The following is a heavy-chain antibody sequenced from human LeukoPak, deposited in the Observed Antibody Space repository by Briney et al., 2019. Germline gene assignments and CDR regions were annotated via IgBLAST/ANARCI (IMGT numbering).Heavy chain of an antibody. J-gene: IGHJ4*02. D-gene: IGHD2-15*01. CDR3: ARDRLSYCSGGSCYPDC. Sequence: GGSLRLSCAASGFTFSSYSMNWVRQAPGKGLEWVSSISSSSSYIYYADSVKGRFTISRDNAKNSLYLQMNSLRAEDTAVYYCARDRLSYCSGGSCYPDCWGQGTLVTVSS. V-gene: IGHV3-21*01. CDR2: ISSSSSYI. CDR1: GFTFSSYS.